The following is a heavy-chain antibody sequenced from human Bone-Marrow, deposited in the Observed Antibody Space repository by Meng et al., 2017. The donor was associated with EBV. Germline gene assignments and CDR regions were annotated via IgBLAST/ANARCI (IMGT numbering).Heavy chain of an antibody. CDR2: IGTAGDT. J-gene: IGHJ4*02. CDR3: ARDGGSGSYDY. CDR1: GFTFSSYD. V-gene: IGHV3-13*01. Sequence: EVQLVGFGGGLVPPGGALRLPCAASGFTFSSYDMHWVRQATGKGLEWVSAIGTAGDTYYPGSVKGRFTISRENAKNSLYLQMNSLRAGDTAVYYCARDGGSGSYDYWGQGTLVTVSS. D-gene: IGHD3-10*01.